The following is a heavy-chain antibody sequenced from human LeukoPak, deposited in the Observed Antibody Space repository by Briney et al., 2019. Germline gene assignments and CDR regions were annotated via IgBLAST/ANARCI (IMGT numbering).Heavy chain of an antibody. Sequence: GGSLRLSCAASGFTFSSYEMNWVRQAPGKGLEWVSYISSSGSTIYYADSVKGRFTISRDNAKNSLYLQMNSLRAEDTAVYYCARGHSITTVTLTENFDYWGQGTLVTVSS. CDR2: ISSSGSTI. CDR3: ARGHSITTVTLTENFDY. D-gene: IGHD4-17*01. V-gene: IGHV3-48*03. J-gene: IGHJ4*02. CDR1: GFTFSSYE.